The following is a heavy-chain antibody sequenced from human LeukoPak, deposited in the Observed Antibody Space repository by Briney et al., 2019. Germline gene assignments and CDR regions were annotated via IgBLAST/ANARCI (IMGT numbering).Heavy chain of an antibody. CDR2: ISAYNGNT. J-gene: IGHJ4*02. D-gene: IGHD6-19*01. CDR1: DYIFNNYG. CDR3: ARSSSIAVGTDY. Sequence: ASVKVSCKASDYIFNNYGFFWVRQAPGQGLEWTGWISAYNGNTNFAQKFQDRLSMSTDSSTSTAYMELTSLRSEDTAVYFCARSSSIAVGTDYWGQGTLVTVSS. V-gene: IGHV1-18*01.